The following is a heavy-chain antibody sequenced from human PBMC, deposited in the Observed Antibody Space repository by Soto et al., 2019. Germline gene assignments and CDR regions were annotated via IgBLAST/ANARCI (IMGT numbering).Heavy chain of an antibody. CDR1: GAAISSGDSY. J-gene: IGHJ4*02. V-gene: IGHV4-31*11. CDR2: IFHTGST. Sequence: SETLSLTCAGSGAAISSGDSYWSWIRQRPGKGLEWIGYIFHTGSTYYNPSLKSRVTISLDSSKNQFSLKLTSATAADTAVYFCAREPYCTSAPSLIHFDSWCQGRLVTVSS. D-gene: IGHD2-8*02. CDR3: AREPYCTSAPSLIHFDS.